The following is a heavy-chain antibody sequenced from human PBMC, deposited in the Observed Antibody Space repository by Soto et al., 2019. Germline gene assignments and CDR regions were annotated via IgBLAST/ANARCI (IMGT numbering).Heavy chain of an antibody. CDR2: IDVGSANA. CDR1: GLAYSGAV. J-gene: IGHJ1*01. D-gene: IGHD1-26*01. CDR3: ATDVGGYIYALARH. V-gene: IGHV1-58*01. Sequence: VKGDWKTAGLAYSGAVVRWGRHARGHRLQWSGWIDVGSANANYAHMLQERGTISRDMSISTAYMELSSLRPEDTAVYYCATDVGGYIYALARHWGPGTLVTV.